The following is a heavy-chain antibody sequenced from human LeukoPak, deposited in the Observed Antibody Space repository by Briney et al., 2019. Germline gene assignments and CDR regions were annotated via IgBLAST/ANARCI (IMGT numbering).Heavy chain of an antibody. CDR1: GGSISSYY. CDR2: IYYSGST. V-gene: IGHV4-59*08. CDR3: ARHPGGSYSSFDY. J-gene: IGHJ4*02. D-gene: IGHD1-26*01. Sequence: PSETLSLTCTVSGGSISSYYWSWIRQPPGKGLEWIGYIYYSGSTNYNPSLKSRVTISVDTSKNQFSLKLSSVTAADTAVYYCARHPGGSYSSFDYWGQGTLVTVSS.